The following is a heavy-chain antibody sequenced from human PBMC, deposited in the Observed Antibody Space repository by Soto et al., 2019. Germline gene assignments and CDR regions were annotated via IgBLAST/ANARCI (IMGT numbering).Heavy chain of an antibody. CDR3: ARGGYCTNGVCYATYYYYYGMDV. Sequence: QVQLVQSGAEVKKPGSSVKVSCKASGGTFSSYAISWVRQAPGQGLEWMGGIIPIFGTANYAQKFQGRVTITADESTSTAYTELSSLRYEDTAVYYCARGGYCTNGVCYATYYYYYGMDVWGQGTTVTVSS. V-gene: IGHV1-69*01. CDR2: IIPIFGTA. D-gene: IGHD2-8*01. CDR1: GGTFSSYA. J-gene: IGHJ6*02.